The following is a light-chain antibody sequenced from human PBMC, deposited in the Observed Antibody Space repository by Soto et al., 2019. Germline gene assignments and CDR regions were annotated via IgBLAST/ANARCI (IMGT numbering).Light chain of an antibody. CDR1: QSVNTY. Sequence: DIQMTQSPSSLSASVGDRITVTCRASQSVNTYLNWYQQKPGQAPNLLIYASSSLQSGVPSRFNGSGSGTHFTLTINNLQPEDFATYYCQESYITPLTFGGGTKVEI. CDR2: ASS. CDR3: QESYITPLT. J-gene: IGKJ4*01. V-gene: IGKV1-39*01.